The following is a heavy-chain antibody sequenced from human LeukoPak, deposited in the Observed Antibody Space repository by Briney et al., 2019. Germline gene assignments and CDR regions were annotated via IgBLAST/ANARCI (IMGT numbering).Heavy chain of an antibody. Sequence: ASVKLSCKASGYSFTSYAINWVRQATGQGLEWMGWMNPNTGNTGYAQKFQDRATMTRNTSTSTAYMELRSLRSDDTAVYYCARDLVSSSGMDVWGQGTTVTVSS. CDR2: MNPNTGNT. D-gene: IGHD6-13*01. V-gene: IGHV1-8*01. CDR1: GYSFTSYA. CDR3: ARDLVSSSGMDV. J-gene: IGHJ6*01.